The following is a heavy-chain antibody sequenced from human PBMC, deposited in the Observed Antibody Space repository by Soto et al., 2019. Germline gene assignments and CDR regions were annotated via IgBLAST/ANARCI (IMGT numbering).Heavy chain of an antibody. V-gene: IGHV3-30*18. CDR2: VSHDGRNT. D-gene: IGHD6-19*01. CDR1: GFTFSDYA. J-gene: IGHJ4*02. Sequence: VQLVESGGGVVQPGRSLRLSCAASGFTFSDYAMHWVRQAPGKGLEWVAVVSHDGRNTHYADSVKGRFTISGDSSKNTVSREVTSWGSEDTAVYYCAKGGRQWLVTSDFHYRGEGALGTVS. CDR3: AKGGRQWLVTSDFHY.